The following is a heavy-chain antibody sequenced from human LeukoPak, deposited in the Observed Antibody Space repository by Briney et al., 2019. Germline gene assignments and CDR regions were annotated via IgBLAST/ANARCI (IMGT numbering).Heavy chain of an antibody. Sequence: GGSLRLSCAASGFTFSSYAMHWVRQAPGKGLEWVAVISYDGSNKYYADSVKGRFTISRDNSKNTLYLQMNSLRAEDTAVYYCARAPMVRGPPFDCWGQGTLVTVSS. CDR2: ISYDGSNK. V-gene: IGHV3-30-3*01. CDR1: GFTFSSYA. CDR3: ARAPMVRGPPFDC. D-gene: IGHD3-10*01. J-gene: IGHJ4*02.